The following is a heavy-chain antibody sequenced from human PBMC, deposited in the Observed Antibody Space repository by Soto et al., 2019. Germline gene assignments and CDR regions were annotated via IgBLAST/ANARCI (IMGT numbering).Heavy chain of an antibody. CDR1: GLSITDSEMG. D-gene: IGHD3-16*01. CDR3: ARRHLAVAVSPWFDP. V-gene: IGHV2-26*01. J-gene: IGHJ5*02. Sequence: QVTLKESGPVLVKPTETLTLRCTVSGLSITDSEMGVSWIRQPPGKALEWLAHIDSSGEKSYRTFLKSRLTISKDTSKSQIVLIMTNMDPAVTATYYCARRHLAVAVSPWFDPWGQGILVTVSS. CDR2: IDSSGEK.